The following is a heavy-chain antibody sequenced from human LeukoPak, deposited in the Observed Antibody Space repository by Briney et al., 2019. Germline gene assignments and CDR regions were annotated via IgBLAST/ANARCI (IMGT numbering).Heavy chain of an antibody. CDR1: GGSISSYY. Sequence: PSETLSLTCTVSGGSISSYYWSWIRQPPGKRLEWIGYIYYSGSTNYNPSLKSRVTISVDTSKNQFSLKLSSVTAADTAVYYCARGTLDSGYDGGGTFDYWGQGTLVTVSS. J-gene: IGHJ4*02. CDR3: ARGTLDSGYDGGGTFDY. D-gene: IGHD5-12*01. V-gene: IGHV4-59*01. CDR2: IYYSGST.